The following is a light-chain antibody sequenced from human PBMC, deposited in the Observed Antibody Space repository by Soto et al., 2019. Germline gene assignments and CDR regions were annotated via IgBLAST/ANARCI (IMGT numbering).Light chain of an antibody. CDR3: QQSYSTSSIN. CDR1: QSISSY. CDR2: AAS. V-gene: IGKV1-39*01. Sequence: DIQMTHSRSSLSASVLYIVTITFRSSQSISSYLNWYQQKPGKAPKLLIYAASSLQSGFPSRFSGSGSGTDFTLTISSLQPEDFATYYCQQSYSTSSINFGQGTRLEIK. J-gene: IGKJ5*01.